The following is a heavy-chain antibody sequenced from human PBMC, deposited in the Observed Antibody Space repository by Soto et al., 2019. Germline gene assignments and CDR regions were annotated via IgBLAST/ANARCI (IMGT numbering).Heavy chain of an antibody. V-gene: IGHV2-5*02. CDR3: AHRGTGGPPDY. CDR1: GFSLSTSGVG. Sequence: QITLKESGPTLVKPTQTLTLTCTFSGFSLSTSGVGVGWVRQPPGKALEWLAYIYWDDDERYSPSLKSRLTITKDTSTNQVILTTTNMDPVDTATYYCAHRGTGGPPDYWGQGTLVAVSS. J-gene: IGHJ4*02. CDR2: IYWDDDE. D-gene: IGHD1-1*01.